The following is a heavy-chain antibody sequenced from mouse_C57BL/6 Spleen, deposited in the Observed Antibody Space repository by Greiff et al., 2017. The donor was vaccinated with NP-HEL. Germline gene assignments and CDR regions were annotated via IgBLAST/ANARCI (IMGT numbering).Heavy chain of an antibody. CDR3: ARGYYGSSYWFAY. V-gene: IGHV5-17*01. Sequence: EVQVVESGGGLVKPGGSLKLSCAASGFTFSDYGMHWVRQAPEKGLEWVAYISSGSSTIYYADTVKGRFTISRDNAKNTLFLQMTSLRSEATAMYYCARGYYGSSYWFAYWGQGTLVTVSA. CDR1: GFTFSDYG. J-gene: IGHJ3*01. CDR2: ISSGSSTI. D-gene: IGHD1-1*01.